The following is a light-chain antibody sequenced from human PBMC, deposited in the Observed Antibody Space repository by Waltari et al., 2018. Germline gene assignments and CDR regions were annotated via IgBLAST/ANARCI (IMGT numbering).Light chain of an antibody. CDR2: KTD. J-gene: IGLJ3*02. CDR1: KSNIGNNP. Sequence: HSVLTQPPSASGTPGQTVTFSCSGSKSNIGNNPAYCYQQVPGLAPKLLIYKTDQRPSGVPDRFSGSKSARSASLVISELRSEDEADYYCASWDDSLRGPWVFGGGTKVTVL. V-gene: IGLV1-47*01. CDR3: ASWDDSLRGPWV.